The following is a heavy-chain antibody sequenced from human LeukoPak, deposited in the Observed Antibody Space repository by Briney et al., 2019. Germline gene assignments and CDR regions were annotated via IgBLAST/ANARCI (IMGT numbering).Heavy chain of an antibody. J-gene: IGHJ5*02. Sequence: SVKVSCKASGGTFSSYAISWVRQAPGQGLEWMGGIIPIFGTANYAQKFQGRVTITADESTSTAYMELSSLRSEDTAVYYCARVPLSYYYGSGKRFDPWGQGTLVTVSS. CDR1: GGTFSSYA. CDR3: ARVPLSYYYGSGKRFDP. D-gene: IGHD3-10*01. V-gene: IGHV1-69*13. CDR2: IIPIFGTA.